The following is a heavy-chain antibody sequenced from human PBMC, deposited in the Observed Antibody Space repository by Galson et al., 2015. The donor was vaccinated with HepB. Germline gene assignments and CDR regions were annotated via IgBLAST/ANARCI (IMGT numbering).Heavy chain of an antibody. CDR3: ARLGEGYFFDS. J-gene: IGHJ4*02. CDR2: IYFTGNT. Sequence: TLSLTCTVSGGSLRNSILYWGWIRQPPGKGLEWIGNIYFTGNTYYNPSLKSRVTISVDTSKNQFSLKLRSLPAADTAVYYCARLGEGYFFDSWAREPWSPSPQ. V-gene: IGHV4-39*01. D-gene: IGHD3-10*01. CDR1: GGSLRNSILY.